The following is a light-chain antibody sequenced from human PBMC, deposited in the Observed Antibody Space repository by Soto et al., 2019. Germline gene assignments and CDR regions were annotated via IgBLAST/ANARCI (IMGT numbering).Light chain of an antibody. CDR3: QQRSNWPLT. CDR1: RSVASF. CDR2: DVS. J-gene: IGKJ4*01. Sequence: EIVLTQSPATLSLSPGARATLSCRASRSVASFLAWYQQKPGQAPRLLIYDVSYRATGIPARFSGSGSGTDFTLTISKLEPEDFAVYYCQQRSNWPLTFGGGTKVEIK. V-gene: IGKV3-11*01.